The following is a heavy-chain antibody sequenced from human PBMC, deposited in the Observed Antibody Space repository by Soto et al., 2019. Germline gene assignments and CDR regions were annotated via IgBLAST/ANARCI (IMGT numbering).Heavy chain of an antibody. Sequence: QLQLQESGSGLVKPSQTLSLTCAVSGGSISSGGYSWSWIRQPPGKGLEWIGYIYHSGSTYYNPSLKSRVTISVDRSKNQFSLTLSSVTAADTAVYYCASTQYGGKSSGAFDIWGQGTMVTVSS. CDR2: IYHSGST. CDR3: ASTQYGGKSSGAFDI. V-gene: IGHV4-30-2*01. CDR1: GGSISSGGYS. J-gene: IGHJ3*02. D-gene: IGHD2-15*01.